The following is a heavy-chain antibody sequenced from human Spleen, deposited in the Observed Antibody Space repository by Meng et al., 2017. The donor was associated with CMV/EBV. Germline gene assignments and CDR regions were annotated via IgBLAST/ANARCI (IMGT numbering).Heavy chain of an antibody. Sequence: SETLSLTCTVSGGSISSSDYYWGWIRQSPGKGLEWIGTIYYTETTYYSPSLQSRVTISIDTSKNQFSLKVTSVTAADTAVYYCARAHSDFWSGYYNFDSWGQGTLVTVFS. D-gene: IGHD3-3*01. CDR3: ARAHSDFWSGYYNFDS. J-gene: IGHJ4*02. CDR1: GGSISSSDYY. V-gene: IGHV4-39*07. CDR2: IYYTETT.